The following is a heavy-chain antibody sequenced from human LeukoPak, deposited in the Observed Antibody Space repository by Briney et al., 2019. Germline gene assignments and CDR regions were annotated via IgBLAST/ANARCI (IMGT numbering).Heavy chain of an antibody. Sequence: GGSLRLSCAASGFTFSIYGTHWVRQAPGKGLEWVAVIWYDGSNKYYADSVKGRFTISRDNSKNTLYLQMNSLRAEDTAVYYCARESSGWYRPFDYWGQGTLVTVSS. V-gene: IGHV3-33*01. CDR2: IWYDGSNK. J-gene: IGHJ4*02. CDR3: ARESSGWYRPFDY. D-gene: IGHD6-19*01. CDR1: GFTFSIYG.